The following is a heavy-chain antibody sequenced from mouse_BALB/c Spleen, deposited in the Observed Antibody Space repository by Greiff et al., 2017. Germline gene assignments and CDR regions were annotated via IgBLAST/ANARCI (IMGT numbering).Heavy chain of an antibody. Sequence: EVQGVESGGGLVKPGGSLKLSCAASGFTFSSYAMSWVRQSPEKRLEWVADISSGGSYTYYPDTVTGRFTISRDNAKNTLYLEMISLGSEDTAIYYCAIITTAVDYWGQGTSVTVSS. CDR2: ISSGGSYT. CDR1: GFTFSSYA. V-gene: IGHV5-9-4*01. D-gene: IGHD1-1*01. CDR3: AIITTAVDY. J-gene: IGHJ4*01.